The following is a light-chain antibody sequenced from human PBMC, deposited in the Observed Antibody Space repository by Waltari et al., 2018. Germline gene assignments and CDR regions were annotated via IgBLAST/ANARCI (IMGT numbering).Light chain of an antibody. CDR2: DAS. Sequence: DIKMTQSPSTLSASVGHTVTVTCRASQSISGWLAWYQQKPGKAPKLLIYDASSLESGVPSRFSGSGSGTEFTLTISSLQPDDFATYYCQQYNTHFYTFGQGTKLEIK. CDR1: QSISGW. J-gene: IGKJ2*01. CDR3: QQYNTHFYT. V-gene: IGKV1-5*01.